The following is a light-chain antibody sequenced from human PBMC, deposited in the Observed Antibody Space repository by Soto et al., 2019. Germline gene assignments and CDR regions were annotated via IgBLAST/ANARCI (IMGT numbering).Light chain of an antibody. CDR1: SSDVGGYNY. Sequence: QSALTQPASVSGSPRPSITISCTGTSSDVGGYNYVSWYQQHPGKAPKLMIYDVSSRPSGVSNRFSGSKSGNTASLTISGLQAEDEADYYCSSYTSSSTVVFGGGTKVTVL. J-gene: IGLJ2*01. CDR2: DVS. CDR3: SSYTSSSTVV. V-gene: IGLV2-14*01.